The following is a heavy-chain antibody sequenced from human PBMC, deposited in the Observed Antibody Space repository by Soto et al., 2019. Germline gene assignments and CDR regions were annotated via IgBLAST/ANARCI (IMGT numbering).Heavy chain of an antibody. CDR3: ATPKRYCSGGSCFFAVFDY. Sequence: XSVKVSCKVSGYTLTELSMHWVRQAPGKGLEWMGGFDPEDGETIYAQKFQGRVTMTEDTSTDTAYMELSSLRSEDTAVYYCATPKRYCSGGSCFFAVFDYWGQGTLVTVSS. CDR1: GYTLTELS. D-gene: IGHD2-15*01. J-gene: IGHJ4*02. CDR2: FDPEDGET. V-gene: IGHV1-24*01.